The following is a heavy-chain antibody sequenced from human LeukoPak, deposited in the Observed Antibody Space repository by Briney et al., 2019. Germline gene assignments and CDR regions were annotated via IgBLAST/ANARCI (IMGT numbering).Heavy chain of an antibody. Sequence: SETLSLTCTVSGGSISSYYWSWIRQPPGKGLEWIGYISYSGSTDYNPSPKSRVTISLDTSKNQFSLRLSSVTAADTAVYYCARETRLHSGSYSNDAFDIWGQGTMVTVSS. CDR3: ARETRLHSGSYSNDAFDI. CDR1: GGSISSYY. J-gene: IGHJ3*02. D-gene: IGHD1-26*01. CDR2: ISYSGST. V-gene: IGHV4-59*01.